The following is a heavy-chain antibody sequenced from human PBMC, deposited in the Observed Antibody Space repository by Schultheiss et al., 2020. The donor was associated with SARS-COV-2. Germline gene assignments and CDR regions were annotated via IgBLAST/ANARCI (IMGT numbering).Heavy chain of an antibody. D-gene: IGHD3-10*01. CDR1: GGSVNSGEFY. Sequence: LRLSCSVSGGSVNSGEFYWSWIRQTPGKGLEWIGYIYYSGSTYYNPSLKSRVTISVDTSKNQFSLKLDSVTAADTAVYYCARAAGWFGELPTHLDVWGKGTTVTVSS. CDR2: IYYSGST. J-gene: IGHJ6*04. CDR3: ARAAGWFGELPTHLDV. V-gene: IGHV4-30-4*08.